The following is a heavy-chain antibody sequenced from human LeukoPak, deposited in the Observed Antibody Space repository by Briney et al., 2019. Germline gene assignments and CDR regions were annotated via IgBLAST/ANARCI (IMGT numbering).Heavy chain of an antibody. V-gene: IGHV3-23*01. D-gene: IGHD3-10*01. CDR3: AKRVDGSGSRGSALDI. Sequence: PGWSLRLSCAASGFTFSTYGMSWVRQAPGKGLEGVSTIGGSGGSTYYADSVKGRFTISRDNSQNTLYLQMNSLRAEDTALYYCAKRVDGSGSRGSALDIWGQGTMVTVSS. CDR2: IGGSGGST. J-gene: IGHJ3*02. CDR1: GFTFSTYG.